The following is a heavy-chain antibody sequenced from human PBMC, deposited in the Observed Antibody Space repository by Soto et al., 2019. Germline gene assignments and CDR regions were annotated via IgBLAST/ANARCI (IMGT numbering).Heavy chain of an antibody. J-gene: IGHJ4*02. CDR1: GFTFSSYA. CDR2: ISGSGGST. CDR3: VKDRPHDSGDYVVSY. Sequence: GGALRLSRAASGFTFSSYALSWGRPAPGKGLEWVSAISGSGGSTYYADSVKGRFTISRDNSKNTLYLQMNSLRAEDTAVYYCVKDRPHDSGDYVVSYWGQGTLVTVS. V-gene: IGHV3-23*01. D-gene: IGHD4-17*01.